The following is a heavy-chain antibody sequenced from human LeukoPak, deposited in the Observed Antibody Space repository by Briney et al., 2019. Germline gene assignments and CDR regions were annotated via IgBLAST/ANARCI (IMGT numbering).Heavy chain of an antibody. D-gene: IGHD3-9*01. V-gene: IGHV6-1*01. CDR2: TYYRSKWYN. J-gene: IGHJ4*02. CDR1: GDSVSSNSAA. CDR3: ARAGVGFDWPGGVGFGYYFDY. Sequence: SQTLSLTCAISGDSVSSNSAAWNWIRQSPSRGLEWLGRTYYRSKWYNDYAVSVKSRITINPDTSKNQFSLQLNSVTPEDTAVYYCARAGVGFDWPGGVGFGYYFDYWGQGTLVTVSS.